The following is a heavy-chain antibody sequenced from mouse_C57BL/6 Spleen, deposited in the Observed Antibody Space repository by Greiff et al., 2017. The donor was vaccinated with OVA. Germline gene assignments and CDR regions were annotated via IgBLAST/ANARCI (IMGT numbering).Heavy chain of an antibody. D-gene: IGHD3-2*02. CDR1: GFSLTSYG. Sequence: QVQLKESGPGLVQPSQSLSITCTVSGFSLTSYGVHWVRQSPGKGLEWLGVLWSGGSTDYNAAFISRLSISKDNSKSQVFLKMNSLQADDTALYYCARNRGKGYEGAMDYWGQGTSVTVSS. V-gene: IGHV2-2*01. CDR2: LWSGGST. J-gene: IGHJ4*01. CDR3: ARNRGKGYEGAMDY.